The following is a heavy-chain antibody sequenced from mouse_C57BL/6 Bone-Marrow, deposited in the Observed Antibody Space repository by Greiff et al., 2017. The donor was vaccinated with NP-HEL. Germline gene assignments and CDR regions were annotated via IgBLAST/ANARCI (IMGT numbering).Heavy chain of an antibody. CDR2: ISGGGGNT. CDR1: GFTFSSYT. J-gene: IGHJ2*01. V-gene: IGHV5-9*01. Sequence: EVKLMESGGGLVKPGGSLKLSCAASGFTFSSYTMSWVRQTPEKRLEWVATISGGGGNTYYPDSVKGRFTISRDNAKNTLYLQMSSLRSEDTALYYCARQPITTFNSYYFDYWGQGTTLTVSS. CDR3: ARQPITTFNSYYFDY. D-gene: IGHD1-1*01.